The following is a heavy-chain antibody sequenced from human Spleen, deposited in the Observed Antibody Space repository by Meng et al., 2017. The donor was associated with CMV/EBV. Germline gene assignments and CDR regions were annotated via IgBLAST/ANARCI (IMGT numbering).Heavy chain of an antibody. CDR1: GFTFSSYA. CDR2: ISGSSGHT. Sequence: GGSLRLSCAPSGFTFSSYAMSWVRQAPGKGLEWVSTISGSSGHTYYADSVKGRFTISRDNAKNSLYLQMNSLRAEDTAVYYCARGREQSSGYRDPWGQGTLVTVSS. J-gene: IGHJ5*02. CDR3: ARGREQSSGYRDP. V-gene: IGHV3-21*01. D-gene: IGHD1-26*01.